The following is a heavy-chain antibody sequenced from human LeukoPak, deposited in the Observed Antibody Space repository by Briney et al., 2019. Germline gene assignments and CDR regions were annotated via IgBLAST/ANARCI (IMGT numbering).Heavy chain of an antibody. D-gene: IGHD2-21*02. J-gene: IGHJ4*02. CDR2: INHSGST. CDR3: ARRGDGETNCGGDCHYY. Sequence: PSETLSLTCAVYGGSFSGYYWSWIRQPPGKGLEWIGEINHSGSTNYNPSLKSRVTISVDTSKNQFSLKFTSVTAADTAVYYCARRGDGETNCGGDCHYYWGQGTLVTVSS. V-gene: IGHV4-34*01. CDR1: GGSFSGYY.